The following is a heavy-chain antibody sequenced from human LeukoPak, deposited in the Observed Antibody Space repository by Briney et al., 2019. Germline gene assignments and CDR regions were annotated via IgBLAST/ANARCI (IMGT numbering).Heavy chain of an antibody. CDR1: GFSFSGSA. Sequence: GGSLRLSCADSGFSFSGSAMHWVRQASGKGLEWVGRIRSKVNSYATAYGESVKGRFTISRDDSKNTAYLQMNSLKTEDTAVYYFSLDVWGQGTTVTVSS. CDR2: IRSKVNSYAT. V-gene: IGHV3-73*01. J-gene: IGHJ6*02. CDR3: SLDV.